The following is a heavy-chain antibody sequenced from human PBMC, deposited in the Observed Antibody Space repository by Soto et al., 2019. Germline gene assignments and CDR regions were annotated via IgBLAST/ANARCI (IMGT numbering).Heavy chain of an antibody. J-gene: IGHJ6*02. CDR1: GGTFSSYG. CDR3: ARDERYDFWSGYYKTLYYYYGMDV. V-gene: IGHV1-69*13. D-gene: IGHD3-3*01. Sequence: GASVKVSCKASGGTFSSYGISWVRQAPGEGLEWMGGIIPIFGTANYAQKFQGRVTITADESTSTAYMELSSLRSEDTAVYYCARDERYDFWSGYYKTLYYYYGMDVWGQGTTVTVS. CDR2: IIPIFGTA.